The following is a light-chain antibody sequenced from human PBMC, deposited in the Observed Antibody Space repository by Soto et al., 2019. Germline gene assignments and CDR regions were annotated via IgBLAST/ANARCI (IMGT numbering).Light chain of an antibody. Sequence: VLTQPPSVSVAPGKTARITCGGNNIGSKSVHWYQQKPGQAPVLVIYYDSDRPSGIPERISGSNSGNTATLSISRVEAGDEADYYCQVWDNSSDQSVFGGGTKLTVL. CDR1: NIGSKS. V-gene: IGLV3-21*04. CDR2: YDS. J-gene: IGLJ2*01. CDR3: QVWDNSSDQSV.